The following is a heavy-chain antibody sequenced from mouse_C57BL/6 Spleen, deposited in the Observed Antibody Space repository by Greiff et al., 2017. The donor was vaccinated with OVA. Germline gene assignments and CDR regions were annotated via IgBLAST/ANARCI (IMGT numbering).Heavy chain of an antibody. Sequence: EVKLVESGGGLVKPGGSLKLSCAASGFTFSDYGMHWVRQAPEKGLEWVAYISSGSSTIYYADTVKGRFTISRDKAKNTLFLQMTSLRSEDTAMYYCAREVLLRLDYWGQGTTLTVSS. J-gene: IGHJ2*01. D-gene: IGHD1-1*01. CDR1: GFTFSDYG. CDR3: AREVLLRLDY. CDR2: ISSGSSTI. V-gene: IGHV5-17*01.